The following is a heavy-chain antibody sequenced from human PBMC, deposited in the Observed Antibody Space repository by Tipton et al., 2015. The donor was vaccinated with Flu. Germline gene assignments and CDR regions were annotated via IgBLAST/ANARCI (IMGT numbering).Heavy chain of an antibody. CDR2: IRHDGGEK. CDR1: GFTFSTYW. J-gene: IGHJ4*02. D-gene: IGHD3-3*01. Sequence: SLRLSCAASGFTFSTYWMRWVRQAPGKGLEWVANIRHDGGEKYYVSTVEGRFAIPRDNAENSLYLQMSLLRAEDTARYYCVRHHSSSIFGEVRTWWGHWGRGTLVPVSS. V-gene: IGHV3-7*04. CDR3: VRHHSSSIFGEVRTWWGH.